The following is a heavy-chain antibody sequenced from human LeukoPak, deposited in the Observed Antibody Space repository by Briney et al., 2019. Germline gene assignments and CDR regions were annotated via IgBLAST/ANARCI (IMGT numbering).Heavy chain of an antibody. V-gene: IGHV3-15*01. J-gene: IGHJ3*01. CDR3: FTRYTQYDPRSHSFDF. CDR2: ITATNDGGTR. CDR1: GFTFSRAW. D-gene: IGHD3-16*01. Sequence: PGGSLRLSCAASGFTFSRAWMIWVRQAPGKGLEWVGRITATNDGGTRDYAAPVRGRFSISRDDSKNMVYLQMNSLKIEDTAVYHCFTRYTQYDPRSHSFDFWGQGTKVSVSS.